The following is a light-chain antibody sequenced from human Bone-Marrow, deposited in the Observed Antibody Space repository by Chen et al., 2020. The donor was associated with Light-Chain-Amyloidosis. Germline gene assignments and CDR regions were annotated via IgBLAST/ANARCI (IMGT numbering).Light chain of an antibody. CDR1: SSDVGGDNH. J-gene: IGLJ1*01. Sequence: QSALTQPASVSGSPGQSITLSCTGTSSDVGGDNHVSWYQQHPDKAPKLMIYEVTNRPAWVPDRFSGSKSDNTASLTISGLQTEDEADYCCSSYTITNTLVFGSGTRVTVL. CDR3: SSYTITNTLV. CDR2: EVT. V-gene: IGLV2-14*01.